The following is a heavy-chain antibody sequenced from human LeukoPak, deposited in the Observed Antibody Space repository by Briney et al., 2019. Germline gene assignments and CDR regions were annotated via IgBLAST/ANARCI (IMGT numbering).Heavy chain of an antibody. J-gene: IGHJ4*02. D-gene: IGHD2-2*01. V-gene: IGHV3-74*01. Sequence: GGSLRLSCAASGFTFSSYAMSWVRQAPGRGLVWASRINSDGSSTSYADSVKGRFTISRDNAKNTLYLQMNSLRAEDTAVYYCARDRSSVVPAAMFYWGQGTLVTVSS. CDR1: GFTFSSYA. CDR3: ARDRSSVVPAAMFY. CDR2: INSDGSST.